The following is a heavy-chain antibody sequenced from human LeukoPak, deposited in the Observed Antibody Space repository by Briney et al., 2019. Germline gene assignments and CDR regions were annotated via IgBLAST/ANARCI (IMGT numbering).Heavy chain of an antibody. V-gene: IGHV3-21*01. Sequence: GGSLRLSCAASGFTFSSYSMNWVRQAPGKGLEWVSSISSSSSYIYYADSVKGRFTISRDNGKRTLYLQMNSLRVEDTAVYYCATYSSLNRREFQYWGQGTLLTVSS. CDR2: ISSSSSYI. J-gene: IGHJ1*01. CDR1: GFTFSSYS. D-gene: IGHD3-22*01. CDR3: ATYSSLNRREFQY.